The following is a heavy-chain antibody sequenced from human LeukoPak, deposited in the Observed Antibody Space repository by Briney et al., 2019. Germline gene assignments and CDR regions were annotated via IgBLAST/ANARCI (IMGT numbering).Heavy chain of an antibody. D-gene: IGHD2-21*01. J-gene: IGHJ4*02. Sequence: PGGSLRLFCAASGFTFSSYAMHWVRQAPGKGLEWVAVISYDGSNKYYADSVKGRFTISRDNSKNTLYLQMNSLRAEDTAVYYCARVRIAGALGDWGQGTLVTVSS. CDR1: GFTFSSYA. V-gene: IGHV3-30-3*01. CDR2: ISYDGSNK. CDR3: ARVRIAGALGD.